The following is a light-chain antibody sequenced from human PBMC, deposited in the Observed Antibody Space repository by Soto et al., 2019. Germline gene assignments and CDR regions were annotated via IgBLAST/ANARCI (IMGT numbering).Light chain of an antibody. Sequence: QPVLTQSPSASASLGASVKLTCTLSSGHSNYAIAWHQQRPEKGPRYLMKLNSDGSHSKGDGIPDRFSGSISGAERYLTISSLQSEDEADSYCQTWGTGIQVFGGGTKLTVL. V-gene: IGLV4-69*01. CDR1: SGHSNYA. CDR3: QTWGTGIQV. J-gene: IGLJ2*01. CDR2: LNSDGSH.